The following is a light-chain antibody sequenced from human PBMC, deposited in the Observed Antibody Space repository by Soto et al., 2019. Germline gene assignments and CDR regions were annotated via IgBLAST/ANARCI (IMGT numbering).Light chain of an antibody. J-gene: IGLJ1*01. V-gene: IGLV2-14*01. CDR1: SSDVGGYNY. CDR3: SSFTTSSTQV. CDR2: DVS. Sequence: ALTQPASVSGSPGQSITISCTGTSSDVGGYNYVSWYQQYPGKAPKLMIYDVSNRPSGVSNRFSGSKSGNTASPTISGLQAEDEADYYCSSFTTSSTQVFGTGTKVTV.